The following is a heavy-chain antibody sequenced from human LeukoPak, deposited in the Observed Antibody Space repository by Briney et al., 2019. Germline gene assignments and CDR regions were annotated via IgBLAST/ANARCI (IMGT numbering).Heavy chain of an antibody. V-gene: IGHV3-21*01. J-gene: IGHJ4*02. CDR3: ARDRQWLSGNTYFDY. Sequence: GGSLRLSCAASGFTFSSYSMNWVRQAPGKGLEWVSSISSSSSYIYYADSVKGRFTISRDNAKNSLYLQMNSLRAEDTAVYYRARDRQWLSGNTYFDYWGQGTLVTVSS. CDR2: ISSSSSYI. CDR1: GFTFSSYS. D-gene: IGHD6-19*01.